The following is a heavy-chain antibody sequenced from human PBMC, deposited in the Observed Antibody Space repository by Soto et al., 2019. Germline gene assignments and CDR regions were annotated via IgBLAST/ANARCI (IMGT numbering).Heavy chain of an antibody. J-gene: IGHJ6*02. D-gene: IGHD2-15*01. Sequence: QVQLVQSGAEVKKPGSSVKVSCKASGGTFSSYAISWVRQAPGQGLEWMGGIIPIFGTANYAQKFQGRVTITADKSTSTAYMELSSLRSEDTAVYYCARVPIGYCRGGSCYSDYYYYGMDVWGQGTTVTVSS. CDR1: GGTFSSYA. CDR3: ARVPIGYCRGGSCYSDYYYYGMDV. CDR2: IIPIFGTA. V-gene: IGHV1-69*06.